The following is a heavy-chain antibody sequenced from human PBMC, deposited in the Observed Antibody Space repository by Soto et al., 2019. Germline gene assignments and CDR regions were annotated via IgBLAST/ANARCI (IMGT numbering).Heavy chain of an antibody. D-gene: IGHD3-3*01. CDR2: MNPNSGNT. V-gene: IGHV1-8*01. CDR3: ARRDAEVDYDFWAQNGMDV. CDR1: GYTFTSYD. J-gene: IGHJ6*02. Sequence: GASVKVSCKASGYTFTSYDINWVRQATGQGLEWMGWMNPNSGNTGYAQKFQGRVTMTRNTSISTAYMELSSLRSEDTAVYYCARRDAEVDYDFWAQNGMDVWGQGTTVTVSS.